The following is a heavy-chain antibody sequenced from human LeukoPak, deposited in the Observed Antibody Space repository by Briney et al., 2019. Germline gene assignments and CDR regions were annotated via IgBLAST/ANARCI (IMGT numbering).Heavy chain of an antibody. CDR2: IYYSGST. V-gene: IGHV4-39*01. CDR1: GGSISSSSYY. D-gene: IGHD3-22*01. CDR3: ARGGRRTMIASLDY. J-gene: IGHJ4*02. Sequence: SETLSLTCTVSGGSISSSSYYWGWIRQPPGKGLEWIGSIYYSGSTYYNPSLKSRVTISVDTSKNQFSLKLSSVTAADTAVYYCARGGRRTMIASLDYWGQGTLVTVSS.